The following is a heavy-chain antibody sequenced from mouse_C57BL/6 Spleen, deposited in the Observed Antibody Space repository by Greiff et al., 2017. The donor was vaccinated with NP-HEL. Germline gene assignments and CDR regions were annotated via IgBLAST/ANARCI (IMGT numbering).Heavy chain of an antibody. D-gene: IGHD2-4*01. CDR2: ISDGGSYT. CDR1: GFPFSSYA. CDR3: ERDRGGLRDAMDY. J-gene: IGHJ4*01. V-gene: IGHV5-4*01. Sequence: EVQLKQSGGGLVKPGGSLKLSCAASGFPFSSYAMSWVRQTPEKRLEWVATISDGGSYTYYPDTVQGRFTISRDHAKNNLYLQMSHLKSEDTAMYYCERDRGGLRDAMDYWGQGTSVTVSS.